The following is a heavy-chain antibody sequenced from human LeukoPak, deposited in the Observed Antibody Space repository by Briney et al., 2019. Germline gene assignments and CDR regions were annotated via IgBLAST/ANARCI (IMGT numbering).Heavy chain of an antibody. V-gene: IGHV3-43*02. CDR2: ISGDGGST. D-gene: IGHD2-2*01. CDR1: GFTFDDYA. Sequence: GGSLRLSCAASGFTFDDYAMHWVRQAPGKGLEWVSLISGDGGSTYYADSVKGRFTISRDNSKNSLYLQMNSLRIEDTALYYCAKSQGYCSSTSCRPYSSSWPFNYWGQGTLVTVSS. CDR3: AKSQGYCSSTSCRPYSSSWPFNY. J-gene: IGHJ4*02.